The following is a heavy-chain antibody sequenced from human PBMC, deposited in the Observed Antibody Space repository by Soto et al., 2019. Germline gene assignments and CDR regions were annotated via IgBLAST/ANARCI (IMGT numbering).Heavy chain of an antibody. V-gene: IGHV3-23*01. D-gene: IGHD4-17*01. CDR1: GFTFSSYA. CDR2: ITGSGGRA. Sequence: EVQLLESGGGLGQPGGSLRLSCAASGFTFSSYAMSWVRQAPGKGLEWVSGITGSGGRAEYPDSVKGRFTISRDNAKTMLTLQINSLRADDAAVYYCSKGCVYSDYAYFDSWGEGTLVTVSS. CDR3: SKGCVYSDYAYFDS. J-gene: IGHJ4*02.